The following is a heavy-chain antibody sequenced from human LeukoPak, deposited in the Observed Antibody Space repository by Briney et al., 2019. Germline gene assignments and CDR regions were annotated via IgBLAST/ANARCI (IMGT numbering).Heavy chain of an antibody. CDR3: ASSSLLDYDSSGYYPGDFDY. J-gene: IGHJ4*02. CDR1: GFTFSSYE. CDR2: ISSSGSTI. D-gene: IGHD3-22*01. Sequence: GGSLRLSCAASGFTFSSYEMNWVRQAPGKGLEWVSYISSSGSTIYYADSVKGRFTISRDNAKNSLYLQMNSLRAEDTAVYYCASSSLLDYDSSGYYPGDFDYWGQGTLVTASS. V-gene: IGHV3-48*03.